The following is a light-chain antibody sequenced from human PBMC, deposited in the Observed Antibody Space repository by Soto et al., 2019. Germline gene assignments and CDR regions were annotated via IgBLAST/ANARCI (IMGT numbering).Light chain of an antibody. CDR2: AAS. CDR1: QGISSY. Sequence: AIRMTQSPSSLSASTGDRVTITCRASQGISSYLAWYQQKPGKAPKLLIYAASTLQSGVPSRFSGSGSGTDFTLTISSLQPDDFATYYCQQHANYPITFGGGTKVDIK. V-gene: IGKV1-8*01. CDR3: QQHANYPIT. J-gene: IGKJ4*01.